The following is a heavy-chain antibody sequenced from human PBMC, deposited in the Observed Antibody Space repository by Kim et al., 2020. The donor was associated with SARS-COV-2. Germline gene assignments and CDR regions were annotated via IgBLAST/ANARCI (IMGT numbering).Heavy chain of an antibody. CDR2: IIPIFGTA. CDR3: ARDSGYYDSSGYYYTDY. CDR1: GGTFSSYA. V-gene: IGHV1-69*13. Sequence: SVKVSCKASGGTFSSYAISWVRQAPGQGLEWMGGIIPIFGTANYAQKFQGRVTITADESTSTAYMELSSLRSEDTAVYYCARDSGYYDSSGYYYTDYWGQGTLVTVSS. J-gene: IGHJ4*02. D-gene: IGHD3-22*01.